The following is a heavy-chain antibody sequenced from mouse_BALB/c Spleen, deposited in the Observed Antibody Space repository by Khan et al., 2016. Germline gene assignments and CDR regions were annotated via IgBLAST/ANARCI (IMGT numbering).Heavy chain of an antibody. J-gene: IGHJ4*01. CDR2: IYPGDGDT. V-gene: IGHV1-80*01. Sequence: QVRLQQSGAELVRPGSSVKISCKASGYAFSSYWMNWVKQRPGQGLEWIGQIYPGDGDTNYNGKFKGKATLTADKSSSTAYMQLSILTSEDSAVXFCAKLTGTSEAMDYWGQGTSVTVSS. CDR1: GYAFSSYW. D-gene: IGHD4-1*01. CDR3: AKLTGTSEAMDY.